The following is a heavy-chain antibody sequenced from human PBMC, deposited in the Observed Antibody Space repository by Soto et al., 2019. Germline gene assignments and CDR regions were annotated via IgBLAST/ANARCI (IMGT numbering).Heavy chain of an antibody. CDR1: GFGVSNNY. V-gene: IGHV3-66*01. D-gene: IGHD5-18*01. Sequence: EVQLVESGGGLVQPGGSLRLSCAASGFGVSNNYMSWVRQAPGKGLEWVSAINSGGNTYYADSVKGRFTISRDNSKNTVYLQMNSVGAEDTAVYYGAGGGDSYGYGEYYYYGMDVWRQGTTVTVSS. CDR3: AGGGDSYGYGEYYYYGMDV. CDR2: INSGGNT. J-gene: IGHJ6*02.